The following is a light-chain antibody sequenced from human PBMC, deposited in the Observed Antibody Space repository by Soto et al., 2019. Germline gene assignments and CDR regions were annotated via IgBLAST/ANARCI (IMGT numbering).Light chain of an antibody. CDR2: GAY. CDR3: QQYGSSLPIT. V-gene: IGKV3-20*01. Sequence: EIVLTQSPGTLSLSPGERATLSCRASQSVSSSSLAWYQQKPGQAPRLLIYGAYSRATGIPDSFSGSGSGTDFTLTISRLEPEDFAVFFCQQYGSSLPITFGQGTRLEIK. J-gene: IGKJ5*01. CDR1: QSVSSSS.